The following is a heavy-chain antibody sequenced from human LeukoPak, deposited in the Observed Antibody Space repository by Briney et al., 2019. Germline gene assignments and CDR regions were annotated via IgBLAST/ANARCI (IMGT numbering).Heavy chain of an antibody. CDR2: MNPNSGNT. J-gene: IGHJ6*03. CDR3: ARVTIFEGYYYMDV. Sequence: ASVKVSCKASGYTFTSYDINWVRQATGQGLEWMGWMNPNSGNTGYAQKFQGRVTMTRNTSISTAYMELSSLRSEDTAVYYCARVTIFEGYYYMDVWGKGTTVTVSS. D-gene: IGHD3-3*01. CDR1: GYTFTSYD. V-gene: IGHV1-8*02.